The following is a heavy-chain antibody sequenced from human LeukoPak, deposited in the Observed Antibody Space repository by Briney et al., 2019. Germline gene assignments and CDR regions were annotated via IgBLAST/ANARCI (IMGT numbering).Heavy chain of an antibody. CDR2: IYTTGGT. CDR3: ANYDSSGRDAFDI. CDR1: GGSISTYY. D-gene: IGHD3-22*01. V-gene: IGHV4-4*07. J-gene: IGHJ3*02. Sequence: PSETLSLTCSVSGGSISTYYWSWIRQPAGKGLEWIGRIYTTGGTNYNPSLKSRVTISVDTSKKQFSLKLSSVTAADTAVYYCANYDSSGRDAFDIWGQGTMVTVSS.